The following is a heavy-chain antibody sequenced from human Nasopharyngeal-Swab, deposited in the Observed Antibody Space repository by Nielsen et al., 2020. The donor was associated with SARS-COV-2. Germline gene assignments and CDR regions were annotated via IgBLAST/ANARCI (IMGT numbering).Heavy chain of an antibody. CDR3: ARVAPLGPAMATAHFDY. J-gene: IGHJ4*02. CDR1: GGTFSSYA. V-gene: IGHV1-69*13. CDR2: IIPIFGTA. D-gene: IGHD5-18*01. Sequence: SVKVSCKASGGTFSSYAISWVRQAPGQGLEWMGGIIPIFGTANYAQKFQGRVTITADESTSTAYMELSSLRSEDAAVYYCARVAPLGPAMATAHFDYWGQGTLVTVSS.